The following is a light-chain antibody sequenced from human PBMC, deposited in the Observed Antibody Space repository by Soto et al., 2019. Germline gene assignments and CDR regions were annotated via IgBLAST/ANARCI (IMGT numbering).Light chain of an antibody. CDR3: ASWDDSLSGGV. CDR2: TDY. Sequence: QAVVTQPHSASGTPGQRVIISCSGRNSNIGTYTVNWYQQLPGPAPKLLIYTDYQRPSGVPDRFSGSRSGTSASLAISGLQSEDEAAYYCASWDDSLSGGVFGGGTKLTVL. V-gene: IGLV1-44*01. CDR1: NSNIGTYT. J-gene: IGLJ3*02.